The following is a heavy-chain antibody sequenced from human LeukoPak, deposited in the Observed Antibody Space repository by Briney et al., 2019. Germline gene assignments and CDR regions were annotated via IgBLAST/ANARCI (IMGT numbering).Heavy chain of an antibody. CDR2: IKYDGSTS. V-gene: IGHV3-74*01. D-gene: IGHD2-2*01. J-gene: IGHJ4*02. Sequence: GGSLRLSCEASGFTFTTYWIHWVRQGPGKGLVWVSRIKYDGSTSNYADSVKGRFTISRDNAKNTVYLQMNSLRVEDTAVYYCAKGSPNQDIVVVPAAITEEFDYWGQGTLVTVSS. CDR1: GFTFTTYW. CDR3: AKGSPNQDIVVVPAAITEEFDY.